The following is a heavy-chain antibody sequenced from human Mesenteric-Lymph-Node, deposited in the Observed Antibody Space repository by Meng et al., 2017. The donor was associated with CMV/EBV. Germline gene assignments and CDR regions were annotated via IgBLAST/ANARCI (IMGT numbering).Heavy chain of an antibody. D-gene: IGHD2-2*01. J-gene: IGHJ6*02. CDR1: GYSFTDYH. CDR3: ARDRGVVVPAAMFVYYYYGMDV. CDR2: INPNSGGT. V-gene: IGHV1-2*02. Sequence: ASVKVSCKASGYSFTDYHMHWVRQAPGQGLEWMGWINPNSGGTNYAQKFQGRVTMTRDTSISTAYKELSRLRSDDTAVYYCARDRGVVVPAAMFVYYYYGMDVWGQGTTVTVSS.